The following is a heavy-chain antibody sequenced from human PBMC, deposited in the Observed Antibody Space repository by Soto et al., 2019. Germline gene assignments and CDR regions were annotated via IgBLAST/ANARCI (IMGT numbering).Heavy chain of an antibody. CDR2: ISWNSGSI. V-gene: IGHV3-9*01. J-gene: IGHJ4*02. Sequence: SLRLSCAASGFTFDDYAMHWVRQAPGKGLEWVSGISWNSGSIGYADSVKGRFTISRDNAKNSLYLQMNSLRAEDTALYYCAKDYYYDSSGYILHYWGQGTLVTVSS. CDR1: GFTFDDYA. CDR3: AKDYYYDSSGYILHY. D-gene: IGHD3-22*01.